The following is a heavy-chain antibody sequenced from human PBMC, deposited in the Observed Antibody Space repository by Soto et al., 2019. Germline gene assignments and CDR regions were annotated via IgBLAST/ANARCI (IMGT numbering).Heavy chain of an antibody. V-gene: IGHV1-46*01. D-gene: IGHD1-1*01. CDR3: AKSSPYRLVQTPTGNQYYSPMDV. J-gene: IGHJ6*02. CDR2: INPSGSST. CDR1: EYTFTTYY. Sequence: ASVKVSCTASEYTFTTYYMHWVRQAPGQGLEWMGMINPSGSSTSYAQKFQGRVTITADGSTSTAYMELSSLTSADTAVYYCAKSSPYRLVQTPTGNQYYSPMDVWGQGTTVTVSS.